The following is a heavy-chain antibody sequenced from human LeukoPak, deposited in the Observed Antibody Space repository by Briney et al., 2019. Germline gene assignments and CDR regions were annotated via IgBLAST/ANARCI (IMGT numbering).Heavy chain of an antibody. CDR2: ISSSSSYI. V-gene: IGHV3-21*01. D-gene: IGHD3-10*01. CDR1: GFTFSSYA. J-gene: IGHJ6*02. CDR3: ARDYYGSGSYYYYGMDV. Sequence: GGSLRLSCAASGFTFSSYAMSWVRQAPGKGLEWVSSISSSSSYIYYADSVKGRFTISRDNAKNSLYLQMNSLRAEDTAVYYCARDYYGSGSYYYYGMDVWGQGTTVTVSS.